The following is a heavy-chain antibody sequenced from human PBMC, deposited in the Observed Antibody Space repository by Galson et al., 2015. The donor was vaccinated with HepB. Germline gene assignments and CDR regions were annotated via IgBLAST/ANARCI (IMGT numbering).Heavy chain of an antibody. J-gene: IGHJ6*02. CDR2: ISYDGSNK. CDR3: AKAHIKYQPLRGPYYYGMDV. Sequence: SLRLSCAASGFTFSSYGMHWVRQAPGKGLEWVAVISYDGSNKYYADSVKGRFTISRDNSKNTLYLQMNSLRAEDTAVYYCAKAHIKYQPLRGPYYYGMDVWGQGTTVTVSS. V-gene: IGHV3-30*18. CDR1: GFTFSSYG. D-gene: IGHD2-2*01.